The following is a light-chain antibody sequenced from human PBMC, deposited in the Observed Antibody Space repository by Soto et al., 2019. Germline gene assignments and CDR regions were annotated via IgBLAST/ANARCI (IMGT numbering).Light chain of an antibody. CDR2: GAS. CDR1: QSVSSN. CDR3: QQYNNWPRT. Sequence: EIVVTQSPATLSVSPGERATLSCRASQSVSSNLVWYQQKPGQAPRLLIYGASTRATGIPARFSGSGSGTEFTLTISSLQSEDFAVYYCQQYNNWPRTFG. J-gene: IGKJ1*01. V-gene: IGKV3-15*01.